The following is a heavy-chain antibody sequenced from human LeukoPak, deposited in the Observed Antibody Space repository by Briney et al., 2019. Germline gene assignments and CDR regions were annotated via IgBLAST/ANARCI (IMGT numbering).Heavy chain of an antibody. CDR1: GFTFSSYW. V-gene: IGHV3-74*01. D-gene: IGHD1-26*01. CDR2: INSDGSST. Sequence: PGGSLRLSCAASGFTFSSYWMHWVRQAPGKGLVWVSRINSDGSSTSYADSVKGRFTISRDNAKNTLYLQMNSLRAEDTAVYYCARVPVRGATTLVFDYWGQGTLVTVSS. J-gene: IGHJ4*02. CDR3: ARVPVRGATTLVFDY.